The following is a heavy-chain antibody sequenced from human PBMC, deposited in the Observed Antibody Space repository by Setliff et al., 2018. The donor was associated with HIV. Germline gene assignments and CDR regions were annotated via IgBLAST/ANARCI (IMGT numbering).Heavy chain of an antibody. CDR3: ARDNGLLPQPHYFHYYMDV. V-gene: IGHV1-69*10. CDR2: IIPVDGVP. CDR1: GGSFSSYA. J-gene: IGHJ6*03. D-gene: IGHD3-22*01. Sequence: GASVKVSCKASGGSFSSYALSWVRQAPGQGLEWMGGIIPVDGVPIYAQKFQGRVTITADKSTTTAYMQLSSLRSEDTAVYYCARDNGLLPQPHYFHYYMDVWGKGTTVTVSS.